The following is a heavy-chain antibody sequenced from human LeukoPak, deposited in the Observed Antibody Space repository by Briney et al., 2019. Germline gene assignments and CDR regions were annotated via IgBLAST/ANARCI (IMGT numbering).Heavy chain of an antibody. CDR3: ASSYDFWSGYYNY. J-gene: IGHJ4*02. Sequence: SETLSLTCTVSGGSISSYYWSWIRQPPGKGLEWIGYIYYSGSTNYNPSLKSRVTISVDTSKNQFSLNPSSVTAADTAVYYCASSYDFWSGYYNYWGQGTLVTVSS. V-gene: IGHV4-59*01. CDR1: GGSISSYY. D-gene: IGHD3-3*01. CDR2: IYYSGST.